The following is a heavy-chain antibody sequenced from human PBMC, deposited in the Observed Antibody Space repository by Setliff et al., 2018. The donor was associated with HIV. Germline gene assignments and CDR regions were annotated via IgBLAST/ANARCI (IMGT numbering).Heavy chain of an antibody. J-gene: IGHJ4*02. CDR1: GFTFSDYY. Sequence: SLRLSCAASGFTFSDYYLNWFRLAPGKGLEWISYITSGSGAIIYADSVKGRFTISRDNAKNSLYLQMNSLRAEDTAVYYCAKGCGGAGFCYYADYWGQGTVVTVSS. V-gene: IGHV3-11*06. D-gene: IGHD2-21*01. CDR2: ITSGSGAI. CDR3: AKGCGGAGFCYYADY.